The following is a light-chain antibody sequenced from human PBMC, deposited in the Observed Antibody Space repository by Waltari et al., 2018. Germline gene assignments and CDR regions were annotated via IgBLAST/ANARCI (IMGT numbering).Light chain of an antibody. CDR2: YNT. J-gene: IGLJ1*01. CDR1: SPNIGAGYD. V-gene: IGLV1-40*01. CDR3: QSYDSSLSGFYV. Sequence: QSVLTQPPSVSGAPGQRVTISCTGSSPNIGAGYDVHWYQKLPGTAPKLLIYYNTNRPSGVPDRFSGSKSGTSASLAITGLQAEDEADYYCQSYDSSLSGFYVFGTGTRVTVL.